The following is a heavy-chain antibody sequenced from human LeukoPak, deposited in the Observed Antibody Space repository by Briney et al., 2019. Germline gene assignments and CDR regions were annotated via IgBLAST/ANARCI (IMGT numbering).Heavy chain of an antibody. CDR2: IYYSGST. V-gene: IGHV4-61*01. J-gene: IGHJ6*03. Sequence: SETLSLTCTVSGYSIISDYFWGWIRQPPGKGLEWIGYIYYSGSTNYNPSLKSRVTISVDTSKNQFSLKLSSVTAADTAVYYCARSVRGPNQYYMDVWGKGTTVTISS. CDR3: ARSVRGPNQYYMDV. D-gene: IGHD3-10*02. CDR1: GYSIISDYF.